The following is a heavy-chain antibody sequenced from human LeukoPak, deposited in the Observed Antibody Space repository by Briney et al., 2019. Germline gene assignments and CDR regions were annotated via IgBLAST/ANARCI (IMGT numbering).Heavy chain of an antibody. V-gene: IGHV4-59*08. Sequence: PSETLSLTCTVAGDSISSYYWIWVRQPPGKGLEWIAYIHSSERTNYNPALKSRVTISVETSKNQFSLKLNSVTAADTAVYYCARQPAFGTGLFEYWGQGTLVTVSS. CDR3: ARQPAFGTGLFEY. CDR2: IHSSERT. D-gene: IGHD3-16*01. J-gene: IGHJ4*02. CDR1: GDSISSYY.